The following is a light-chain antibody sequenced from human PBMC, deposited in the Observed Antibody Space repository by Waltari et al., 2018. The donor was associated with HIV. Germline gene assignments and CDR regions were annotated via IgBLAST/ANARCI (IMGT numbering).Light chain of an antibody. J-gene: IGKJ4*01. CDR1: QGVGIY. V-gene: IGKV1-9*01. CDR3: QQLKTYPLS. CDR2: SVS. Sequence: IELTQSPSLLSASVGVRLTITCRATQGVGIYLAWYQQKPGKAPNLLIYSVSILQTGVPSRFSGSGSGTEFTLTITDLQPEDFATYYCQQLKTYPLSFGGGTKVEIK.